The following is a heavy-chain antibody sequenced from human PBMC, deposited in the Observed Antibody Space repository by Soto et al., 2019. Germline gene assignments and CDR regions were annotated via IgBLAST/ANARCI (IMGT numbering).Heavy chain of an antibody. CDR1: GGTFKSYV. V-gene: IGHV1-69*01. J-gene: IGHJ4*02. D-gene: IGHD3-22*01. Sequence: QVQLEQSGAEVEKPGSSVKVSCKPSGGTFKSYVLNWVRQAPGQGLEWMGGIIPFLGSADYAQKFQDRVTITADESTGTAYLELSSLRSEDSAVYYCAGTQFDTSGYYPSGLELWGQGTLVTVAS. CDR3: AGTQFDTSGYYPSGLEL. CDR2: IIPFLGSA.